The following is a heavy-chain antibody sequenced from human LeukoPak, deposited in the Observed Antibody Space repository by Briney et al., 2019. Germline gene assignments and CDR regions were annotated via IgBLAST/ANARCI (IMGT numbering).Heavy chain of an antibody. CDR1: GGSFSGYY. V-gene: IGHV4-34*01. CDR2: INHSGST. D-gene: IGHD5-18*01. J-gene: IGHJ4*02. CDR3: ARDRDSYGYLVDY. Sequence: SETLSLTCAVYGGSFSGYYWNWIRQPPGKGLEWIGEINHSGSTNYNPSLKSRVTISVDTSKNQFSLKLSSVTAADTAMYYCARDRDSYGYLVDYWGQGTLVTVSS.